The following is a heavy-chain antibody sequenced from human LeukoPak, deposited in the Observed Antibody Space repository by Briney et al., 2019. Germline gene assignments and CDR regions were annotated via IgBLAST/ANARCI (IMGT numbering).Heavy chain of an antibody. CDR3: ARDSVGATGHFDY. V-gene: IGHV1-18*01. CDR2: VSAYNGNT. J-gene: IGHJ4*02. CDR1: GYSFTSYG. Sequence: EASVKVSCKASGYSFTSYGISWVRQAPGQGLEWMGWVSAYNGNTNYAQMLQGRVTMTTGTSQSTAYLELRSLRSDDTAVYYCARDSVGATGHFDYWGQGTLVTVSS. D-gene: IGHD1-26*01.